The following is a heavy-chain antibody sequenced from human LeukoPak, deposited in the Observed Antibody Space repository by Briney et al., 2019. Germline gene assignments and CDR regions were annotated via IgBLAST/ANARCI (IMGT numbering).Heavy chain of an antibody. CDR1: GGTFSSYA. Sequence: GASVTVSCTASGGTFSSYAISWVRQAPGQGLEWMGGIIPIFGTANYAQKFQGRVTITADESTSTAYMELSSLRSEDTAVFYCARVALGRRWLQTSYYYGMDVWGQGTTVTVSS. CDR3: ARVALGRRWLQTSYYYGMDV. CDR2: IIPIFGTA. D-gene: IGHD5-24*01. V-gene: IGHV1-69*13. J-gene: IGHJ6*02.